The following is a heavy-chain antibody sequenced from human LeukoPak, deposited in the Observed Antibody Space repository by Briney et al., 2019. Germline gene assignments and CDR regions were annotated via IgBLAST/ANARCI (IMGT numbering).Heavy chain of an antibody. D-gene: IGHD6-13*01. J-gene: IGHJ6*03. V-gene: IGHV1-2*02. CDR2: INPNSGGT. Sequence: ASVKVSCKASGYTFTGYYMHWVRQAPGQGLEWMGWINPNSGGTNYAQKFQGRVTMTRDTSISTAYMELSRLRSDDTAVYYCARAVPPESSWSEGYYMDVWGKETTVTVSS. CDR1: GYTFTGYY. CDR3: ARAVPPESSWSEGYYMDV.